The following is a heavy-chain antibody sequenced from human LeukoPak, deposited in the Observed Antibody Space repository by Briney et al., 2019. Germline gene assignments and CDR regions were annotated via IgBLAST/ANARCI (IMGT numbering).Heavy chain of an antibody. CDR1: GYTFTRYD. V-gene: IGHV1-8*01. J-gene: IGHJ3*02. Sequence: SVKVSCKASGYTFTRYDINWVRQATGQGLEWMGWMNPNSGNTGYAQKLQGRVTMTRNTSISTAYMELSSLRSEDTAVYYCARGWGGTDAFDIWGQGTMVTVSS. CDR2: MNPNSGNT. D-gene: IGHD3-16*01. CDR3: ARGWGGTDAFDI.